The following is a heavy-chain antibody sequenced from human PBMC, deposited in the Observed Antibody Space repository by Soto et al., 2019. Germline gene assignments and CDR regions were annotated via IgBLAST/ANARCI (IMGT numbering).Heavy chain of an antibody. CDR1: GFTVSSNY. V-gene: IGHV3-53*01. Sequence: PGGSLRLSCAASGFTVSSNYMSWVRQAPGKGLEWVSVIYSGGSTYYADSVRGRFTISRDNSKNTLYLQMKSLRAEDTAVYYCARDPPETRHGMDVWGQVTTVTASS. J-gene: IGHJ6*02. CDR3: ARDPPETRHGMDV. CDR2: IYSGGST.